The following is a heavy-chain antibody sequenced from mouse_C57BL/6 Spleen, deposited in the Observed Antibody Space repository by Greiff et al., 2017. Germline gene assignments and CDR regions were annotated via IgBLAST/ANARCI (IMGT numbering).Heavy chain of an antibody. Sequence: QVQLQQSGAELVKPGASVKISCKASGYAFSSYWMNWVKQRPGKGLEWIGQIYPGDGDTNYNGKFKGKATLTADKSSSTAYMQLSSLTSEDSAVYFCARAHYYGRGYFDYWGQGTTLTVSS. V-gene: IGHV1-80*01. CDR1: GYAFSSYW. J-gene: IGHJ2*01. D-gene: IGHD1-1*01. CDR2: IYPGDGDT. CDR3: ARAHYYGRGYFDY.